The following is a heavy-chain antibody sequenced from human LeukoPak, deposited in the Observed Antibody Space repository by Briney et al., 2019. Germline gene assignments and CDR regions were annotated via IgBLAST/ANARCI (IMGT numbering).Heavy chain of an antibody. V-gene: IGHV3-30-3*01. J-gene: IGHJ4*02. CDR3: ARVDCSGGSCYLRPFDY. D-gene: IGHD2-15*01. CDR2: ISYDGSNK. Sequence: GGSLRLSCAASGFTFSSYALHWVRQAPGKGLEWVAVISYDGSNKYYADSVTGRFTISRDNSKNTLYLQMNSLRVEDTAVYHCARVDCSGGSCYLRPFDYWGQGTLVTVS. CDR1: GFTFSSYA.